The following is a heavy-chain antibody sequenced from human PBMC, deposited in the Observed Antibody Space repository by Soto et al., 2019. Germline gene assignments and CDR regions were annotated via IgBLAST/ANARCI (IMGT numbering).Heavy chain of an antibody. CDR1: GFNFAGYA. Sequence: GGSLRLSCAASGFNFAGYAMHWVRQAPGKGLEWVSGISSNSGSIGYADSVKGRFSISRDNAKNSLYVQMNSLRAEDTAVYYCARDIEPVDYWGQGTLVTVSS. CDR3: ARDIEPVDY. J-gene: IGHJ4*02. CDR2: ISSNSGSI. V-gene: IGHV3-9*01.